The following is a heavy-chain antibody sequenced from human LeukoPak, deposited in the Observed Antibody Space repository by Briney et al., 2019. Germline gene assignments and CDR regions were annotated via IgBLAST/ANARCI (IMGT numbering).Heavy chain of an antibody. J-gene: IGHJ5*02. CDR1: GGSISSYY. V-gene: IGHV4-59*05. CDR2: IYYSGST. CDR3: ARHSRRWLQLSWFDP. D-gene: IGHD5-24*01. Sequence: NPSETLSLTCTVSGGSISSYYWSWIRQPPGKGLEWIGSIYYSGSTYYNPSLKSRVTISVDTSKNQFSLKLSSVTAADTAVYYCARHSRRWLQLSWFDPWGQGTLVTVSS.